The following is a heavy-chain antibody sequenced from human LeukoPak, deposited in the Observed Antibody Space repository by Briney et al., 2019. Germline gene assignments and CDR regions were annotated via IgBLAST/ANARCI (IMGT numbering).Heavy chain of an antibody. CDR3: ADLGATSQSDY. CDR2: ISGSGGST. J-gene: IGHJ4*02. D-gene: IGHD1-26*01. Sequence: WIRPPPGKGLEWVSAISGSGGSTYYADSVKGRFTISRDNSKNTLYLQMNSLRAEDTAVYYRADLGATSQSDYWGQGTLVTVSS. V-gene: IGHV3-23*01.